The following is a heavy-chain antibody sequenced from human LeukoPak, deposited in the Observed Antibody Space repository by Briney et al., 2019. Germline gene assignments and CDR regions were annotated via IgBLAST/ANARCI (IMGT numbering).Heavy chain of an antibody. Sequence: GASVKVSCKASGYTFTGYYMHWVRQAPGQGLEWMGRINPNSGGTNYAQKFQGRVTMTRDTSISTAYMELSRLRSDDTAVYYRASLVNYYDSSGSIGDAFDIWGQGTMVTVSS. V-gene: IGHV1-2*06. CDR1: GYTFTGYY. CDR2: INPNSGGT. CDR3: ASLVNYYDSSGSIGDAFDI. D-gene: IGHD3-22*01. J-gene: IGHJ3*02.